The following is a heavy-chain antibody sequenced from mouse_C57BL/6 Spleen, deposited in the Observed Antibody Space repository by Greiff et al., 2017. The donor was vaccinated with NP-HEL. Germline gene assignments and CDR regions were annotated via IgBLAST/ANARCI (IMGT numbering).Heavy chain of an antibody. CDR3: AKNDGFSYAMDY. Sequence: EVKVVESGGGLVKPGGSLKLSCAASGFTFSSYAMSWVRQTPEKRLEWVATISDGGSYTYYPDNVKGRFTISRDNAKNNLYLQMSHLKSEDTAMYYCAKNDGFSYAMDYWGQGTSVTVSS. CDR1: GFTFSSYA. J-gene: IGHJ4*01. V-gene: IGHV5-4*03. CDR2: ISDGGSYT. D-gene: IGHD2-3*01.